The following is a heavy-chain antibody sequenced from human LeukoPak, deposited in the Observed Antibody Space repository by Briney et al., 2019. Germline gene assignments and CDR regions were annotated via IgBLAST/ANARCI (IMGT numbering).Heavy chain of an antibody. V-gene: IGHV1-69*05. J-gene: IGHJ6*03. D-gene: IGHD5-24*01. CDR3: ATDPRGDQRWLQRKYYYYYMDV. CDR1: GGTFSSYA. CDR2: IIPIFGTA. Sequence: ASVKVSCXASGGTFSSYAISWVRQAPGQGLEWMGGIIPIFGTANCAQKFQGRVTITTDESTSTAYMELSSLRSEDTAVYYCATDPRGDQRWLQRKYYYYYMDVWGKGTTVTVSS.